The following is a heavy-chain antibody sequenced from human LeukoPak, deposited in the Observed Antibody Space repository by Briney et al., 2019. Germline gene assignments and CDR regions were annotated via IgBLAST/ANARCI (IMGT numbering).Heavy chain of an antibody. J-gene: IGHJ4*02. CDR3: ARAVRGQYYFDY. CDR2: INHGGRT. CDR1: GGSLSAYY. D-gene: IGHD3-10*01. V-gene: IGHV4-34*01. Sequence: SETLSLTCAVSGGSLSAYYWTWFRQPPGQGLEWIGEINHGGRTNYNPSLKSRVAMSVDTSKNQFSLKLSSVTAADTAVYYCARAVRGQYYFDYWGQGTLVTVSS.